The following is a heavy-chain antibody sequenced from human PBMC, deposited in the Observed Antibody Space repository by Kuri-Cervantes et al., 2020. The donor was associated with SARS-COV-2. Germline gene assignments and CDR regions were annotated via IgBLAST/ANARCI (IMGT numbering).Heavy chain of an antibody. CDR1: GYTFTSYA. J-gene: IGHJ4*02. V-gene: IGHV1-46*01. Sequence: ASVKVSCKASGYTFTSYAMNWVRQAPGQGLEWMGIINPSGGSTSYAQKFQGRVTMTRDTSTSTVYMELSSLRSEDTAVYYCARSGYYYYDSSGYDHLDYWGQGTLVTVSS. CDR3: ARSGYYYYDSSGYDHLDY. D-gene: IGHD3-22*01. CDR2: INPSGGST.